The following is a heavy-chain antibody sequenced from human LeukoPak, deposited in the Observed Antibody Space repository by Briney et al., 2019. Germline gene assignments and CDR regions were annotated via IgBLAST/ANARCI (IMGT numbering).Heavy chain of an antibody. D-gene: IGHD3-22*01. V-gene: IGHV1-18*01. Sequence: ASVKVSCRASGYTFTSYGISWVRQAPGQGLEWMGWISAYNGNTNYAQKLQGRVTMTTDTSTSTAYMELRSLRSDDTAVYYCASLKNYYDSSGYLVTDAFDIWGQGTMVTVSS. CDR1: GYTFTSYG. J-gene: IGHJ3*02. CDR2: ISAYNGNT. CDR3: ASLKNYYDSSGYLVTDAFDI.